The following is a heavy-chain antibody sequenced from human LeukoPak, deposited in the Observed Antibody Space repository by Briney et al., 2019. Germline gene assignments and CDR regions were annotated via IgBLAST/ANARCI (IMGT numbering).Heavy chain of an antibody. CDR3: ARDPPRGASDY. D-gene: IGHD1-26*01. Sequence: SQTLSLTCTVSGGSISSGSYYWSWIRQPAGKGLEWIGRIYTSGSTSYNPSLKSRVTISVDTSKNQFSLKLSSVTAADTAVYYCARDPPRGASDYWGQGTLVTVSS. CDR2: IYTSGST. J-gene: IGHJ4*02. V-gene: IGHV4-61*02. CDR1: GGSISSGSYY.